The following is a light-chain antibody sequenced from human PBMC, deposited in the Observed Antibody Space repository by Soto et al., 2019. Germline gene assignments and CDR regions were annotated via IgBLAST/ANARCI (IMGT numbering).Light chain of an antibody. J-gene: IGKJ4*01. CDR2: LGS. CDR3: MQALQTLPGVT. Sequence: DIVLTQSPLSLAVTPGESASITCRSSQSLLHSNGYNYLDWYLQKPGQSPQLLIYLGSNRASGVPDRFSGSGSGTDFTLKISRLEAEDVGVYYCMQALQTLPGVTFGGGTKVEIK. CDR1: QSLLHSNGYNY. V-gene: IGKV2-28*01.